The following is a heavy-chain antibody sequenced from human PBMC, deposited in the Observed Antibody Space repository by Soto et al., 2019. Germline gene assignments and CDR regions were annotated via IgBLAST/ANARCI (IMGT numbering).Heavy chain of an antibody. CDR3: AKGLLAIVGTTLPRDAFNI. Sequence: PGGSLRLSCAASGFSFTTYVMHWVRQAPGKGLEWVAVISHDGSYKYYGDAVKGRFTISRDTSKNAVYLEMNSLRPEDMAVYYCAKGLLAIVGTTLPRDAFNIWGRGTMVTVSS. D-gene: IGHD1-26*01. J-gene: IGHJ3*02. V-gene: IGHV3-30*18. CDR1: GFSFTTYV. CDR2: ISHDGSYK.